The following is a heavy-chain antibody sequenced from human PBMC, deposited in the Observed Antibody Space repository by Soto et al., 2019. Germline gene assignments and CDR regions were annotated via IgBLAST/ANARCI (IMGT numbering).Heavy chain of an antibody. CDR3: ARDHIVGATNFDY. J-gene: IGHJ4*02. CDR2: IKQDESEK. CDR1: GFTFSSYW. Sequence: GGSLRLSCAASGFTFSSYWMSWVRQAPGKGLEWVANIKQDESEKYYVDSVRGRFTVSRDNAKNSLFLQMNSLRAEDTAVYYCARDHIVGATNFDYWGQGTLVTVSS. D-gene: IGHD1-26*01. V-gene: IGHV3-7*01.